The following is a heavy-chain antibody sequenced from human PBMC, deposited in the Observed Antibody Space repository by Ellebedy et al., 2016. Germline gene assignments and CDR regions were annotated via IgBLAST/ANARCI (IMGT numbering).Heavy chain of an antibody. V-gene: IGHV4-34*09. J-gene: IGHJ5*02. CDR2: IHYSGST. CDR1: GGSFSGYY. Sequence: SETLSLTCAVYGGSFSGYYWSWIRQPPGKGLEWIGYIHYSGSTYYNPSLKSRVTISVDTSKNQFSLDLNSVTAADTAFYYCAGDRWLRLGSSAWSQEGFDPWGQGSLVTVSS. D-gene: IGHD5-12*01. CDR3: AGDRWLRLGSSAWSQEGFDP.